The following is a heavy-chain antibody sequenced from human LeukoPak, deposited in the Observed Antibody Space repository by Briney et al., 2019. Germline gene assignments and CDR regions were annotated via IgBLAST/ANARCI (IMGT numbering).Heavy chain of an antibody. J-gene: IGHJ4*02. Sequence: GGSLRLSCAASGFTFSSYWMHWVRQAPGKGRVWVSRINSDGSSTSYADSVKGRFTISRDNAKNTLYLQMNSLRAEDTAVYYCARARIVATVFDYWGQGTLVTVSS. CDR3: ARARIVATVFDY. D-gene: IGHD5-12*01. CDR2: INSDGSST. V-gene: IGHV3-74*01. CDR1: GFTFSSYW.